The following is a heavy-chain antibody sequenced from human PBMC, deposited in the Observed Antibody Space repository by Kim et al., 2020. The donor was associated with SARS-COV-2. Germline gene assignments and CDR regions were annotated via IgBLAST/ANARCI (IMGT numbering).Heavy chain of an antibody. CDR3: ARGLWELRALRLVY. CDR2: INAGNGNT. D-gene: IGHD1-26*01. V-gene: IGHV1-3*01. Sequence: ASVKVSYKASGYTFTSYAMHWVRQAPGQRLEWMGWINAGNGNTKYSQKFQGRVTITRDTSASTAYMELSSLRSEDTAVYYCARGLWELRALRLVYWGQGTLVTVSS. CDR1: GYTFTSYA. J-gene: IGHJ4*02.